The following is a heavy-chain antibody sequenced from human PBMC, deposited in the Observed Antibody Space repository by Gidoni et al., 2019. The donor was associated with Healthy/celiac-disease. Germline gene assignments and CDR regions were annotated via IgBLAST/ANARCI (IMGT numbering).Heavy chain of an antibody. CDR2: ISAYNGNT. V-gene: IGHV1-18*01. CDR3: ARSYYYDSSGYYDY. CDR1: GYTFTSYG. D-gene: IGHD3-22*01. Sequence: QVQLVQSGAEVKKPGASVKVSCKASGYTFTSYGITWVRQAPGQGLEWMGWISAYNGNTNYAQKLQGRVTMTTDTPTNTAYMELRSLRSDDTAVYYCARSYYYDSSGYYDYWGQGTLVTVSS. J-gene: IGHJ4*02.